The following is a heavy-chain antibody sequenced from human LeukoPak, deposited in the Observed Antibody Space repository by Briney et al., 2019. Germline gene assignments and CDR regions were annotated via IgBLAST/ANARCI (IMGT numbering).Heavy chain of an antibody. V-gene: IGHV1-46*01. CDR2: TNPSGGST. D-gene: IGHD6-13*01. CDR1: GYTFTSYY. J-gene: IGHJ4*02. CDR3: ARVIAAAGTFDY. Sequence: ASVKVSCKASGYTFTSYYMHWVRQAPGQGLEWMGITNPSGGSTSYAQKFQGRVTMTRDTSTSTVYMELSSLRSEDTAVYYCARVIAAAGTFDYWGQGTLVTVSS.